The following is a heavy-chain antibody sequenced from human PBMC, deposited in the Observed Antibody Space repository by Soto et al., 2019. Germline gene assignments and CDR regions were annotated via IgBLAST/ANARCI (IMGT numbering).Heavy chain of an antibody. Sequence: SVKVSCKASGGTFSSYAISWVRQAPGQGLEWTGGIIPIFGTANYAQKFQGRVTITADKSTSTAYMELSSLRSEDTAVYYCASRYCSSTSCLTDYYYYGMDVWGQGTTVTVSS. J-gene: IGHJ6*02. V-gene: IGHV1-69*06. CDR3: ASRYCSSTSCLTDYYYYGMDV. CDR1: GGTFSSYA. CDR2: IIPIFGTA. D-gene: IGHD2-2*01.